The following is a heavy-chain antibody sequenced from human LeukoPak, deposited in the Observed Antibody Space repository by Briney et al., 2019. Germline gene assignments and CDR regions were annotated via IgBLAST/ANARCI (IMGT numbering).Heavy chain of an antibody. CDR1: GGSISSYY. V-gene: IGHV4-59*01. D-gene: IGHD3-3*01. Sequence: SETLSLTCTVSGGSISSYYWRWIRQPPGKGLEWIGYIYYSRSPNYNPFLKIRVTISVDTSKNQFSLKLKSVTAADTAVYYCARVFGVNWFDPWGQGTLVTVSS. J-gene: IGHJ5*02. CDR3: ARVFGVNWFDP. CDR2: IYYSRSP.